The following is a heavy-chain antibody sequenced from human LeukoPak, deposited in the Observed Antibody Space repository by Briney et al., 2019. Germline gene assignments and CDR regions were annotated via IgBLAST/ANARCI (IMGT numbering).Heavy chain of an antibody. V-gene: IGHV4-59*08. CDR3: ATGRYAYGSEY. Sequence: KPSETLSLTCSVSGGSINDYYWSWIRQPPGKGLEWIGYVYYIGSTNYNPSLKSRVTISLHTSKNQFSLRLTSVTAADTAVYYCATGRYAYGSEYWGRGTLVTVSP. D-gene: IGHD3-10*01. J-gene: IGHJ4*02. CDR2: VYYIGST. CDR1: GGSINDYY.